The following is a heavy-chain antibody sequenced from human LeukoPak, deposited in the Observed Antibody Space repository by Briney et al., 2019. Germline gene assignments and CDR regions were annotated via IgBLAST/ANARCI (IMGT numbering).Heavy chain of an antibody. CDR2: ISSSSSYI. CDR3: ARSPLVGLRFDIQYFDY. D-gene: IGHD5-12*01. Sequence: GGSLRLSCAASGFTFSSYSMNWVRQAPGKGLEWVSSISSSSSYICYADSVKGRFTISRDNAKNSLYLQMNSLRAEDTAVYYCARSPLVGLRFDIQYFDYWGQGTLVTVSS. J-gene: IGHJ4*02. V-gene: IGHV3-21*01. CDR1: GFTFSSYS.